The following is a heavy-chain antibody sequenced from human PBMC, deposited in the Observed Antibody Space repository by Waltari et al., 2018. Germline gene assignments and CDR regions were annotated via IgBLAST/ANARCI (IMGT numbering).Heavy chain of an antibody. J-gene: IGHJ5*02. V-gene: IGHV4-39*07. CDR3: ARQDIDGNWFDP. CDR2: IYYSGST. D-gene: IGHD2-15*01. CDR1: GGSISSSSYY. Sequence: QLQLQESGPGLVKPSETLSLTCTVSGGSISSSSYYWGWIRQPPGKGLEWIGSIYYSGSTYYNPSLKSRVTISVDTSKNQFSLKLSSVTAADTAGYYCARQDIDGNWFDPWGQGTLVTVSS.